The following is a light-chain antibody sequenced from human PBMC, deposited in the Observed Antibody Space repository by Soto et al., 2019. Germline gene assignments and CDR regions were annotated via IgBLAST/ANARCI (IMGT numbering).Light chain of an antibody. Sequence: EIVMTQSPATLSVSPGERATLSCRASQSVASNLAWFQQKPGQPPRLVIDGASTRATGIPARFSGSGSGSEFTLTITSLHSEDFGVYYCQQYINWPRTFGQGTRWIS. V-gene: IGKV3-15*01. J-gene: IGKJ1*01. CDR1: QSVASN. CDR3: QQYINWPRT. CDR2: GAS.